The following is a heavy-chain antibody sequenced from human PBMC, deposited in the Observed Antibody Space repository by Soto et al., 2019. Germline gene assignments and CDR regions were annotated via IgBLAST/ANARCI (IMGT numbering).Heavy chain of an antibody. CDR1: GGTFSSYA. CDR2: IIPIFGTA. Sequence: SVKVSCKASGGTFSSYAISWVRQAPGQGLEWMGGIIPIFGTANYAQKFQGRVTITADESTSTAYMELSSPRSEDTAVYYCARVERPMIVVDSFDYWGQGTLVTVSS. J-gene: IGHJ4*02. CDR3: ARVERPMIVVDSFDY. V-gene: IGHV1-69*13. D-gene: IGHD3-22*01.